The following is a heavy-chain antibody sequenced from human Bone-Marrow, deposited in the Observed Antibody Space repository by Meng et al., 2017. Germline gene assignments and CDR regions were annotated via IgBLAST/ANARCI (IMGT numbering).Heavy chain of an antibody. V-gene: IGHV3-21*01. D-gene: IGHD4-23*01. CDR2: ISSSSSYI. CDR1: GFTFSSYA. CDR3: ARDYGGDSGGY. J-gene: IGHJ4*02. Sequence: GESLKISCAASGFTFSSYAMSWVRQAPGKGLEWVSSISSSSSYIYYADSVKGRFTISRDNAKNSVYLHMNSLRVEDTALYYCARDYGGDSGGYWGQGTLVTVSS.